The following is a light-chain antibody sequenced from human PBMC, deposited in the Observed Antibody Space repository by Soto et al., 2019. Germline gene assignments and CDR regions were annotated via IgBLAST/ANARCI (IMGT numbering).Light chain of an antibody. CDR1: SCDVGGYDY. CDR2: EVS. Sequence: QSVLTQPPSASGSPGQSGTISCTGTSCDVGGYDYVSWYQQHPGKAPKLMIYEVSKRPSGVPDRFSGAKSGNTACLTVSGLQAEDEVDYYYSSYAGSSTYVCGTGTKLTVL. CDR3: SSYAGSSTYV. V-gene: IGLV2-8*01. J-gene: IGLJ1*01.